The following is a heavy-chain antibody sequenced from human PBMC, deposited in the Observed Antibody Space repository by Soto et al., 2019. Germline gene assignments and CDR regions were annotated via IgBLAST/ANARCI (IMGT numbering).Heavy chain of an antibody. Sequence: QVQLVESGGGLVKPGGSLRLSCAASGFTFSDYYMSWIRQAPGKGLEWVSYISSSGSTIYYADSVKGRFTISRDNAKNSLYLQMNSLRAEDTAVYYCARSRGYDSSGYSRKTDAFDIWGQATMVTVSS. V-gene: IGHV3-11*01. CDR1: GFTFSDYY. J-gene: IGHJ3*02. CDR2: ISSSGSTI. D-gene: IGHD3-22*01. CDR3: ARSRGYDSSGYSRKTDAFDI.